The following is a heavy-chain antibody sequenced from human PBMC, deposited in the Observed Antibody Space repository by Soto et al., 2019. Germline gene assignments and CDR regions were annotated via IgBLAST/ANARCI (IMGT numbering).Heavy chain of an antibody. CDR2: ISWNSASI. CDR1: GFTFDDYA. V-gene: IGHV3-9*01. Sequence: EVQLVESGGGLVQPGRSLRLSCAASGFTFDDYAMHWVRQAPGKGLEWVSGISWNSASIGYADSVTGRVTTSRHTAKNSLYLEMNSLRAEDTALYYCAINIRLHLAEVEYIMTDAFDIWSQGTIVTVSS. CDR3: AINIRLHLAEVEYIMTDAFDI. D-gene: IGHD3-16*01. J-gene: IGHJ3*02.